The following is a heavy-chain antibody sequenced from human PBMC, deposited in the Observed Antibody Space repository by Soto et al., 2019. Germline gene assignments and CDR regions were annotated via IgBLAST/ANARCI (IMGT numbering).Heavy chain of an antibody. D-gene: IGHD3-22*01. CDR3: ARSVDYDSSGYYFWSRGWFDP. CDR2: IYYSGST. V-gene: IGHV4-39*01. J-gene: IGHJ5*02. Sequence: SETLSLTCTVSGGSISSSSYYWGWIRQPPGKGLEWIGSIYYSGSTYYNPSLKSRVTISVDTSKDQFSLKLSSVTAADTAVYYCARSVDYDSSGYYFWSRGWFDPWGQGTLVTVS. CDR1: GGSISSSSYY.